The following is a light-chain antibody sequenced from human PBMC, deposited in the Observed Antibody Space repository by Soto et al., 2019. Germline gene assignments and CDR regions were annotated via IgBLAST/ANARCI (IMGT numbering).Light chain of an antibody. V-gene: IGKV1-9*01. J-gene: IGKJ4*01. Sequence: DIQLTQSPSFLSASVGDRVTITCRASQGISTYLAWYQQKLGKAPKLLIYDASTLQSGVPSRFRGSRSGTEFTLTISSLQTEDFATYYCQQLNGYLELTFGGGTKVDIK. CDR3: QQLNGYLELT. CDR2: DAS. CDR1: QGISTY.